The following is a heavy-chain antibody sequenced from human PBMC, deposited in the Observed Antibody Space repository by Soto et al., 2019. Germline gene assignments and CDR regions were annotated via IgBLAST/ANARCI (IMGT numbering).Heavy chain of an antibody. CDR1: GFSLTTSGVG. V-gene: IGHV2-5*02. J-gene: IGHJ4*02. CDR3: AHRVLRTVFGVVTTTAIYFDF. Sequence: QITLNESGPTVVRPTETLTLTCRFSGFSLTTSGVGVGWIRQSPGKAPAWLALLYWDDDKRYSASLKSRLTITKDTSKNQVVLTVSDLDPTDTATYYCAHRVLRTVFGVVTTTAIYFDFWGQGTPVAVSS. CDR2: LYWDDDK. D-gene: IGHD3-3*01.